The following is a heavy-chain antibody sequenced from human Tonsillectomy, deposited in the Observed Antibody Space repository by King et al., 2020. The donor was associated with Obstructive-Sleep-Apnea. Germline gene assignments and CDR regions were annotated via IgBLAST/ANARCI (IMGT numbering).Heavy chain of an antibody. D-gene: IGHD3-3*01. CDR3: ARDWATYYALDY. Sequence: VQLVESGGGLVQPGGSLRLSCAASGFTFSSYWMSWVRQAPGRGLEWLANIRPDESEKYYVDSVKGRFTISRDNAENSMFLQMNSLRAEDTAVYYCARDWATYYALDYWGQGTLVTVSS. V-gene: IGHV3-7*03. CDR1: GFTFSSYW. CDR2: IRPDESEK. J-gene: IGHJ4*02.